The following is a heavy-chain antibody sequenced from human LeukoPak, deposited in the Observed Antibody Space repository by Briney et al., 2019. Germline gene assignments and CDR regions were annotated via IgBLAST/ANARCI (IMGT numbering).Heavy chain of an antibody. V-gene: IGHV4-59*08. D-gene: IGHD4-17*01. Sequence: PSETLSLTCTVSGGSISSYYWSWIRQPPGKGLEWIGCIYYSGSTNYNPSLKSRVTISVDTYNNQFSLKLSSVTAADTAVYYGARRADYGDYYYGKDGWGQGTTVTVSS. J-gene: IGHJ6*01. CDR1: GGSISSYY. CDR3: ARRADYGDYYYGKDG. CDR2: IYYSGST.